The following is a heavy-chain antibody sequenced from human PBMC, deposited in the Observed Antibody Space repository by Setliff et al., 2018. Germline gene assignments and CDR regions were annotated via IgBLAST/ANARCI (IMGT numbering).Heavy chain of an antibody. CDR3: ARGLNSDSWTFAY. V-gene: IGHV4-59*08. Sequence: SETLSLTCSVSGDSISGDYWNWIRQSPGKGLEWIGSIYFTGSTNYNPSLKSRVTISVDTSKNQFSLNLNSVTAADTAIYYCARGLNSDSWTFAYWGQGSLVTVSS. CDR1: GDSISGDY. J-gene: IGHJ4*02. CDR2: IYFTGST. D-gene: IGHD2-15*01.